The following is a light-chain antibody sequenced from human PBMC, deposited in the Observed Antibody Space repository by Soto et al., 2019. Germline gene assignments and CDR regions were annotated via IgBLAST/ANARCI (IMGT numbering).Light chain of an antibody. J-gene: IGKJ2*01. CDR3: QKYYSTPYT. CDR1: QSVLYSSNNKNY. CDR2: WAS. V-gene: IGKV4-1*01. Sequence: IVMTQSPDSLAVSLGERATINCKSSQSVLYSSNNKNYLTWYQQQPGQPPKLLIYWASTRESGVPDRFSGSGSGTNFTLTSSSLQDEDVAVYYCQKYYSTPYTFGQGTKLEIK.